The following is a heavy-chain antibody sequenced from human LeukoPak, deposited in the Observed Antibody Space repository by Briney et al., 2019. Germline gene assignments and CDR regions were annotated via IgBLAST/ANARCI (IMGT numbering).Heavy chain of an antibody. Sequence: GGSLRLSCAASGFTVSSNYMSWVRQAPGKGLEWVSVIYSGGSTHYADSVKGRFTISRDNSKNTLHLQMKSLRAEDTAVYYCAKKSAMGWFDPWGQGTLVTVSS. V-gene: IGHV3-66*01. CDR3: AKKSAMGWFDP. D-gene: IGHD2-2*01. CDR2: IYSGGST. J-gene: IGHJ5*02. CDR1: GFTVSSNY.